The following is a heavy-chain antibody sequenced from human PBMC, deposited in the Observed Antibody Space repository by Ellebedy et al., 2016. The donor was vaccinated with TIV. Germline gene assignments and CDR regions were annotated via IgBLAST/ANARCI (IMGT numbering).Heavy chain of an antibody. Sequence: PGGSLRLSCKGSGYSFTSYWISRVRQMPGKGLEWMGRIDPSDSYTNYSPSFQGHVTISADKSISTAYLQWGSLKASDTAMYYCARDGYKIAAAGTRWFDPWGQGTLVTVSS. V-gene: IGHV5-10-1*01. J-gene: IGHJ5*02. CDR1: GYSFTSYW. CDR2: IDPSDSYT. D-gene: IGHD6-13*01. CDR3: ARDGYKIAAAGTRWFDP.